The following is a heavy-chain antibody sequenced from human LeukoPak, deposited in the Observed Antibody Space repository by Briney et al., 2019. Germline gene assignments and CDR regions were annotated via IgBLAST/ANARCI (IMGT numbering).Heavy chain of an antibody. CDR1: GFTVSSSY. V-gene: IGHV3-53*01. D-gene: IGHD6-19*01. Sequence: PGGSLRLSFAASGFTVSSSYMSWVRQAPGKGLEWVSVIYSGGTTYYADSVKGRFTISRDNSKNTLYLQMNSLRAEDTAVYYCARGLVMAVAGTRDAFDMWGQGTMVTVSS. CDR3: ARGLVMAVAGTRDAFDM. J-gene: IGHJ3*02. CDR2: IYSGGTT.